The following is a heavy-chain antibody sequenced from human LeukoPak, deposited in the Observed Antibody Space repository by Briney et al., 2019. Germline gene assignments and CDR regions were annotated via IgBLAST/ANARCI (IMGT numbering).Heavy chain of an antibody. CDR2: VYHRGST. V-gene: IGHV4-38-2*02. D-gene: IGHD3-22*01. Sequence: SETLSLTCTVSGYSISSGYYWGWIRQPPGKGLEWIGSVYHRGSTYYNPSLKSRVIISVDRTKNHLSLKLSSVTAADTAVYYCATLFTDSSAYYTRLPHFDSWGQGTLVTVSS. J-gene: IGHJ4*02. CDR1: GYSISSGYY. CDR3: ATLFTDSSAYYTRLPHFDS.